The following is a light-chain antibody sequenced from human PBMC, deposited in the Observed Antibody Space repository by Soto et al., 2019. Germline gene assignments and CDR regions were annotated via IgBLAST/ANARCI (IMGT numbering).Light chain of an antibody. J-gene: IGLJ1*01. CDR2: DVS. Sequence: QSALTQPASVSGSPGQSITISCTGTSSDVGAYNSVAWYQHNPGKAPKLMIYDVSNRPSGVSSRFSGSKSANTASLTISGLQTEDEADYYCSSYTSTSTLFGTGTKLTVL. CDR3: SSYTSTSTL. CDR1: SSDVGAYNS. V-gene: IGLV2-14*01.